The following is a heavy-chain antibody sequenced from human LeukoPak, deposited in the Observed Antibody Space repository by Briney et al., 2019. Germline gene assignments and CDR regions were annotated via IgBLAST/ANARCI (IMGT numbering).Heavy chain of an antibody. J-gene: IGHJ4*02. D-gene: IGHD2-21*01. V-gene: IGHV3-66*04. CDR2: IYTGGST. Sequence: GGSLRLSCAASGFTVSSNYMSWVRQAPGKGLEWVSAIYTGGSTYYAGSVKGRFTISRDNSKNTLYLQMNSLRAEDTAVYYCARLDSHGSDDYWGQGILATVSS. CDR3: ARLDSHGSDDY. CDR1: GFTVSSNY.